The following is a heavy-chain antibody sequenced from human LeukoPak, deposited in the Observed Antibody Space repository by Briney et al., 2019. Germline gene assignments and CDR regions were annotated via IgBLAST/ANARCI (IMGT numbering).Heavy chain of an antibody. V-gene: IGHV3-30*02. D-gene: IGHD3-10*01. Sequence: GGSLRLSCAASGLTVSSYGIHWVRQAPGKGLEWVAFIRYDGSNKYYAESVKGRFTISRDNSKNTVYLQMNSLRAEDTAVYFCAKPSGSYFTGWNYFDYWGQGTLVTVSS. J-gene: IGHJ4*02. CDR3: AKPSGSYFTGWNYFDY. CDR2: IRYDGSNK. CDR1: GLTVSSYG.